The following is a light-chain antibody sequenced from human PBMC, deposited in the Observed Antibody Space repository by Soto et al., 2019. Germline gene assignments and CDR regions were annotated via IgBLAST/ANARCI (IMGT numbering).Light chain of an antibody. CDR1: TLGGKY. CDR3: QAWDSGVPYV. CDR2: RST. Sequence: SYELTQPPSVSVSPGQTASITCSGDTLGGKYACWYQQKPGQSPVLVIYRSTNRPSGIPERFSGSISGNTATLTISETQAMDEADDYCQAWDSGVPYVFGTGTKLTVL. J-gene: IGLJ1*01. V-gene: IGLV3-1*01.